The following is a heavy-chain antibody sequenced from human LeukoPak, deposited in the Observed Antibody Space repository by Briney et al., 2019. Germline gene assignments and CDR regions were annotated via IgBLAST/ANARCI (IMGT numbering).Heavy chain of an antibody. CDR3: ARDTRGVVVVTATYYFDY. CDR1: GGSISTSNYY. V-gene: IGHV4-39*07. CDR2: IYYSGST. D-gene: IGHD2-21*02. J-gene: IGHJ4*02. Sequence: SETLSLTCTVSGGSISTSNYYWGWIRQPPGKGLEWIGSIYYSGSTYYNPSLKSRVTISVDTSKNQFSLKLSSVTAADTAVYYCARDTRGVVVVTATYYFDYWGQGTLVTVSS.